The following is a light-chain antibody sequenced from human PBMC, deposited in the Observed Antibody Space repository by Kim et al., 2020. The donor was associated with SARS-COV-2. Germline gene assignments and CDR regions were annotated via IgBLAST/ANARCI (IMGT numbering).Light chain of an antibody. CDR1: QDISHY. CDR3: QNYNSAPWT. V-gene: IGKV1-27*01. J-gene: IGKJ1*01. CDR2: AAS. Sequence: GDRVTITCRASQDISHYLAWFQQKPGEAPKLLIYAASALHSEVPSRFSGSGSGTDFTLTISSLQPEDVATFYCQNYNSAPWTFGQGTKVDIK.